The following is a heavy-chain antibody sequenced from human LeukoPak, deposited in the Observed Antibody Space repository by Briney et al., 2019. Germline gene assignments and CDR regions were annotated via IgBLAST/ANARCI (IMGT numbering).Heavy chain of an antibody. CDR2: IHHSGST. CDR3: ATFRWGVGFEY. J-gene: IGHJ4*02. V-gene: IGHV4-34*01. Sequence: PSETLSLTCAVYGGSFSGSFSDYYWTCIRQTPGKGLEWIGEIHHSGSTHYNPSLKSRVPISVDTSKNQFSLKLNSLTAADTAVYYCATFRWGVGFEYWGQGTLATVSS. D-gene: IGHD3-16*01. CDR1: GGSFSGSFSDYY.